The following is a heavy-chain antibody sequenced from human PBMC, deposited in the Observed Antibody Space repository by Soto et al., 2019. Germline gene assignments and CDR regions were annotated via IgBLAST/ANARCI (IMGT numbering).Heavy chain of an antibody. Sequence: PVGSLRLSCAASGFTFNRYTFHWVRQAPGKGLEWVALVSEDGGNIYWADSVKGRFTISRDNSKNTLFLQMNSLRTEDTAVYYCASGSARYYLPFDYWGQGTLVTVSS. V-gene: IGHV3-30-3*01. CDR3: ASGSARYYLPFDY. CDR1: GFTFNRYT. D-gene: IGHD1-26*01. CDR2: VSEDGGNI. J-gene: IGHJ4*02.